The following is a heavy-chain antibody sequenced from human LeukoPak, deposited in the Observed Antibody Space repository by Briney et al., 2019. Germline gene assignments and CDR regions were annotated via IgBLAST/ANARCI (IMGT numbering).Heavy chain of an antibody. D-gene: IGHD3-10*01. CDR3: ARLPKMYYYDSGSQYYYFIDV. J-gene: IGHJ6*03. V-gene: IGHV4-34*01. CDR2: INPGGGT. CDR1: GGSFSGYY. Sequence: NPSETLSLTCAVYGGSFSGYYWSWIRQPPGKGLEWIGEINPGGGTNYNPSLKSRVTMSLDTSKNQFSLKVSSVTAADTAVYYCARLPKMYYYDSGSQYYYFIDVWGKGTTVTISS.